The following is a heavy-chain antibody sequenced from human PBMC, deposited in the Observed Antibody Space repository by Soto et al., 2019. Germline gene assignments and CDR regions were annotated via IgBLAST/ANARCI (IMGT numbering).Heavy chain of an antibody. CDR1: GFTVSSNY. D-gene: IGHD4-17*01. J-gene: IGHJ6*02. Sequence: GGSLRLSCAASGFTVSSNYMSWVRQAPGKGLEWVSVIYSGGSTYYADSVKGRFTISRDNSKNTLYLQMNSLRAEDTAVYYCARDRRKRSYGDYRLRNAYYGMDVWGQGTTVTVSS. CDR2: IYSGGST. CDR3: ARDRRKRSYGDYRLRNAYYGMDV. V-gene: IGHV3-53*01.